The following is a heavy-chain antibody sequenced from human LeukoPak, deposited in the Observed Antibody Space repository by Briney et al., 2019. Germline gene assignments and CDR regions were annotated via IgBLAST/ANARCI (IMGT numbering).Heavy chain of an antibody. CDR2: IYTSGST. CDR3: ARIRGAPYYYGSGSYYNARWFDP. V-gene: IGHV4-4*07. J-gene: IGHJ5*02. D-gene: IGHD3-10*01. CDR1: GGSISSYY. Sequence: SETLSLTCTVSGGSISSYYWSWIRQPAGKGLEWIGRIYTSGSTNYNPSLKSRVTMSVDTSKNQFSLKLSSVTAADTAVYYCARIRGAPYYYGSGSYYNARWFDPWGQGTLVTVSS.